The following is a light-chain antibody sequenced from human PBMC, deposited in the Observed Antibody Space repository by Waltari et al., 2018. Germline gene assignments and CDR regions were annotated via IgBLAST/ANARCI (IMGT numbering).Light chain of an antibody. J-gene: IGLJ2*01. CDR2: DVM. V-gene: IGLV2-14*03. CDR1: SNDVGAYAF. CDR3: FACRGGNTLV. Sequence: QSALTQPASVSGSPGQSITISCTGTSNDVGAYAFVSWYRQYPGEAPKLIIYDVMNRPSGVSDRFSGSKSANTASLTISGLQADDEGDYYCFACRGGNTLVFGGGTKVTVL.